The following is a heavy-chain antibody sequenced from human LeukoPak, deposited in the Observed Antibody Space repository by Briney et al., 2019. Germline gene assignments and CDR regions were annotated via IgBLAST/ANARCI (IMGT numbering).Heavy chain of an antibody. J-gene: IGHJ5*02. Sequence: ASMKVSCKASGYTFTGYYMHWVRQAPGQGLEWMGRINPNSGGTNYAQKFQGRVTMTRDTSISTAYMELSRLRSDDTAVYYCAREENYDFWSGFDPWGQGTLVTVSS. CDR1: GYTFTGYY. D-gene: IGHD3-3*01. V-gene: IGHV1-2*06. CDR2: INPNSGGT. CDR3: AREENYDFWSGFDP.